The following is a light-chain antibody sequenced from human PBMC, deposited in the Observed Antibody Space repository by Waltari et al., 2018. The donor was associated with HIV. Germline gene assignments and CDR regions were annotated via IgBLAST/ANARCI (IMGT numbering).Light chain of an antibody. CDR3: QQYNNWPPT. J-gene: IGKJ2*01. CDR2: GAS. CDR1: QSVSSN. V-gene: IGKV3-15*01. Sequence: EIVMTQSPATLSVSPGERAPLSCRASQSVSSNLAWYQQKPGQAPRLLIYGASTRTTGIAPRFSGSGSETEFTLTINSLQSEDFAVYYCQQYNNWPPTFGQGTKLEIK.